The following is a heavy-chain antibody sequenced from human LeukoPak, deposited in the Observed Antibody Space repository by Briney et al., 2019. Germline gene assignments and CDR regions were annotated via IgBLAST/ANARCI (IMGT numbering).Heavy chain of an antibody. D-gene: IGHD4-17*01. CDR3: ARETTAIRRWDSYYYYFMDV. Sequence: GESLKISCKGSGYSFTSYWIGWVREMPGKGLEWMGIIYPGHSDTRYSPSFQGQVTISADKSISTAYLQWSSLKASDTAMYYCARETTAIRRWDSYYYYFMDVWGKRTTVTVSS. V-gene: IGHV5-51*01. CDR1: GYSFTSYW. J-gene: IGHJ6*03. CDR2: IYPGHSDT.